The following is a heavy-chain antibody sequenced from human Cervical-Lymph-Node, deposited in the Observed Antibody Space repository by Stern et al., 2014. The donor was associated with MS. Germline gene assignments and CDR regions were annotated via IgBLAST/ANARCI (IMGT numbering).Heavy chain of an antibody. CDR2: ISAYNGNT. Sequence: QMQLVQSGAEVKKPGASVKVSCKASGYTFTSYGISWVRQAPGQGLEWMGWISAYNGNTNYAQKLQGRVTMTTDTSTSTAYMELRSLRSDDTAVYYCAREEKIGTAMVTSSPDYWGQGTLVTVSS. CDR1: GYTFTSYG. CDR3: AREEKIGTAMVTSSPDY. D-gene: IGHD5-18*01. J-gene: IGHJ4*02. V-gene: IGHV1-18*01.